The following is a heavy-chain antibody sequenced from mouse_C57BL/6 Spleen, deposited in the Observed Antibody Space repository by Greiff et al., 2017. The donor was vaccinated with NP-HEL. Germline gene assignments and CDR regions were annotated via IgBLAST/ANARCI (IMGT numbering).Heavy chain of an antibody. CDR3: TRSLTSFYAMDY. CDR2: LYPGNSDT. Sequence: EVKLQESGPVLARPGASVKMSCKTSGYTFTSYWMHWVKQRPGQGLEWIGALYPGNSDTSYTQKFQGKAKLTAVTSASTAYMERSSLTNEDSAVYYCTRSLTSFYAMDYWGQGTSVTVSS. J-gene: IGHJ4*01. CDR1: GYTFTSYW. D-gene: IGHD1-3*01. V-gene: IGHV1-5*01.